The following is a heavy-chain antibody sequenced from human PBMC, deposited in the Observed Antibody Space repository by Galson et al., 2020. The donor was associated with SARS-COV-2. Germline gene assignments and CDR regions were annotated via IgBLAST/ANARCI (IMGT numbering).Heavy chain of an antibody. CDR2: IDWDDDQ. V-gene: IGHV2-70*04. J-gene: IGHJ4*02. D-gene: IGHD3-22*01. CDR1: GFSLRPSGMR. CDR3: ARMGIVGAFDY. Sequence: SGPPLVKPTQTLTLTCTFSGFSLRPSGMRVSWIRQPPGKALEWLARIDWDDDQFYRTSLKTRLTSSKDTSKHQVVLTMTNMDPVDTATYYCARMGIVGAFDYWGQGTLVTVSS.